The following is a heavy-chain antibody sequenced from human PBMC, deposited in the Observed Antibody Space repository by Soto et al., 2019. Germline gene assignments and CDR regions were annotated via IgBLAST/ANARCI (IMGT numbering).Heavy chain of an antibody. CDR1: GYTFTSYA. J-gene: IGHJ4*02. Sequence: QVQLVQSGAVVKKPGASVKVSCTASGYTFTSYAIHWVRQAPGQRLEWMGWVNAGNGNTKYSQKLQGRVTITRDTSASTAYMELSSLRSEDTAVYYCARDVGYNWNLIDYWGQGTLVTVSS. V-gene: IGHV1-3*01. CDR3: ARDVGYNWNLIDY. CDR2: VNAGNGNT. D-gene: IGHD1-20*01.